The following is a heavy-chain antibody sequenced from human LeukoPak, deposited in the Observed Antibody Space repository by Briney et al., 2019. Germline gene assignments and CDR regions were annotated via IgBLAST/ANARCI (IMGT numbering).Heavy chain of an antibody. D-gene: IGHD4-11*01. V-gene: IGHV4-59*01. CDR2: IYYSGST. Sequence: SETLSLTCTVSGGSISSYYWSWIWQPPGKGLEWIGYIYYSGSTNYNPSLKSRVTISVDTSKNQFSLKLSSVTAADTAVYYCARGELPDYSLDYWGQGTLVTVSS. J-gene: IGHJ4*02. CDR1: GGSISSYY. CDR3: ARGELPDYSLDY.